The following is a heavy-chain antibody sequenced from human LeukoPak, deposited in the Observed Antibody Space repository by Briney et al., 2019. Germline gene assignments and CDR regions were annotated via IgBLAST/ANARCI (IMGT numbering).Heavy chain of an antibody. CDR1: GFTFSSYA. D-gene: IGHD5-18*01. V-gene: IGHV3-23*01. J-gene: IGHJ6*03. CDR2: ISGRSGST. CDR3: AKFDGVQLWSPSYYYYMDV. Sequence: VGSLRLSCAASGFTFSSYAMSWVRQAPGKGLEWVSAISGRSGSTYYADSVKGRFTISRDNSKNTLYLQMSSLRAEDTAVYYCAKFDGVQLWSPSYYYYMDVWGKGTTVTVSS.